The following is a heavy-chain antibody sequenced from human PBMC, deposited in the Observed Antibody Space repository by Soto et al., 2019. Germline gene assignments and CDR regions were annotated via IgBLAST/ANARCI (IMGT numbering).Heavy chain of an antibody. D-gene: IGHD2-2*01. CDR2: VSKSDYT. CDR1: GFTFSNYG. V-gene: IGHV3-21*04. J-gene: IGHJ4*02. Sequence: GGSLRLSCVVSGFTFSNYGINWVRQAPGKGLEWVSTVSKSDYTYYSDSVKGRFTISRDNAKNTVSLQMNTLRAEDTAVYYCAREDSIIIPAVSDFWGQGTRVTVSS. CDR3: AREDSIIIPAVSDF.